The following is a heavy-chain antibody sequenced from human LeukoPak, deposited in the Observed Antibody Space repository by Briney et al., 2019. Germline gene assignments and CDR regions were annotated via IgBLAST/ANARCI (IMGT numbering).Heavy chain of an antibody. D-gene: IGHD1-1*01. CDR2: IYHSGST. CDR3: ARDTDDPYDF. J-gene: IGHJ3*01. Sequence: SETLSLTCTVSGGSISSGGYYWSWIRQPPGKGLEWIGYIYHSGSTYYNPSLKSRVTISVDRSKNQFSLKLSSVTAADTAVYYCARDTDDPYDFWGQGTMVTVSS. V-gene: IGHV4-30-2*01. CDR1: GGSISSGGYY.